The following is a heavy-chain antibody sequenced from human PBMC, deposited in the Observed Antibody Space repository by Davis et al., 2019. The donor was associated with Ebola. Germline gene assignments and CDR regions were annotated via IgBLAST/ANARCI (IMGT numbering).Heavy chain of an antibody. J-gene: IGHJ4*02. Sequence: GESLKISCAASGFTFSSYGMHWVRQAPGKGLEWVAVISYDGSNKYYADSVKGRFTISRDNSKNTLYLQMNSLRAEDTAVYYCTRGRYGSGSYPFYFDYWGQGTLVTVSS. CDR3: TRGRYGSGSYPFYFDY. CDR1: GFTFSSYG. D-gene: IGHD3-10*01. CDR2: ISYDGSNK. V-gene: IGHV3-30*03.